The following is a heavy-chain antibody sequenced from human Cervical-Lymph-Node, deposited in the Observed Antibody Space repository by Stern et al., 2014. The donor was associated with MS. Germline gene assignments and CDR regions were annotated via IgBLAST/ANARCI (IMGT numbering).Heavy chain of an antibody. CDR1: GGTFGSFA. V-gene: IGHV1-69*01. CDR3: TREAVGHSGTFDF. Sequence: VQLMQSGAEVKKPGSSVKVSCRASGGTFGSFAVNWVRQAPGQGLEWMGGISPIFGTANYAQRFQGRVTITADESTTTAYMELNSLTSDDTAMYFCTREAVGHSGTFDFWGQGTLVTVSS. D-gene: IGHD5-12*01. J-gene: IGHJ4*02. CDR2: ISPIFGTA.